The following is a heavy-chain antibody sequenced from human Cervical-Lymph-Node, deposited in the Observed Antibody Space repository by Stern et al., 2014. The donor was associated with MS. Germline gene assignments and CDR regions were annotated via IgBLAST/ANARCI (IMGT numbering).Heavy chain of an antibody. CDR1: GFTFSGHW. V-gene: IGHV3-7*03. CDR3: ARGPAYGDRTDFFDQ. CDR2: IKQGGNEK. Sequence: EMQLVESWGGLVQPGGSLRLSCATSGFTFSGHWMSWIRQAPGKRPAWVANIKQGGNEKYYVDSVKGRFTISRDDAKNSVHLQMNSLRAEDTAIYYCARGPAYGDRTDFFDQWGQGTLVTVSS. J-gene: IGHJ4*02. D-gene: IGHD4-17*01.